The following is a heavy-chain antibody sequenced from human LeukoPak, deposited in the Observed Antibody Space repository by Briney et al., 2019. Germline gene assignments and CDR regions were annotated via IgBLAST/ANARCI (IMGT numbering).Heavy chain of an antibody. CDR2: IYYSGST. J-gene: IGHJ4*02. V-gene: IGHV4-59*01. D-gene: IGHD3-10*01. CDR3: ARVGENYYGSGSYPDY. Sequence: PSETLSLTCTVSGGSISSYYWSWIRQPPGKGLEWIGYIYYSGSTNYNPSLKSRVTISVDTSENQFSLKLSSVTAADTAVYYCARVGENYYGSGSYPDYWGQGTLVTVSS. CDR1: GGSISSYY.